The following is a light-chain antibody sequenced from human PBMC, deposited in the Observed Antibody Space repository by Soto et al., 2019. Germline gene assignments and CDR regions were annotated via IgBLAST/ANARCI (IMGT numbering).Light chain of an antibody. Sequence: QSALTQPASVSGSPGQSITISCTGTSSDVGGYNFVSWYQHHPGKAPKLMIFEVSNRPSAVSNRFSGSKSGNTASLTISGLQAEDEAYYYCSSYTSSDTFVLFGGGTKVTVL. CDR1: SSDVGGYNF. CDR3: SSYTSSDTFVL. J-gene: IGLJ2*01. V-gene: IGLV2-14*01. CDR2: EVS.